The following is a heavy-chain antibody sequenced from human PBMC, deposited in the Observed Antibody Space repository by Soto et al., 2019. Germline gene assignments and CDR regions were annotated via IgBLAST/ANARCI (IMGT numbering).Heavy chain of an antibody. J-gene: IGHJ4*02. D-gene: IGHD1-1*01. CDR1: GGSFNGYY. CDR2: INHSGSS. CDR3: ARGITSTPAVQGDAPDNCYFDS. V-gene: IGHV4-34*01. Sequence: SETLSLTCAVYGGSFNGYYWSWIRQPPGKGLEWIGDINHSGSSNQNPSLKSRVTISVDTSKNQFSPKLKSLTAADTAVYYCARGITSTPAVQGDAPDNCYFDSWGLGTLVTVSS.